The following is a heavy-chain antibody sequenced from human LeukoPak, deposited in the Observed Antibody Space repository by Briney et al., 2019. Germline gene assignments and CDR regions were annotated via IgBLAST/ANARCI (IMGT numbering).Heavy chain of an antibody. V-gene: IGHV4-34*01. Sequence: SESLSLTCTVYGGSFSGYYWSWIRQPPGKGLEWIREINHSGSTNYNPSLKSRVTISLDTSKNQFSLKLSSVTAADTAVYYCARGRVTIFGVVIWFYYMDVWGKGTTVTVSS. CDR2: INHSGST. CDR1: GGSFSGYY. J-gene: IGHJ6*03. CDR3: ARGRVTIFGVVIWFYYMDV. D-gene: IGHD3-3*01.